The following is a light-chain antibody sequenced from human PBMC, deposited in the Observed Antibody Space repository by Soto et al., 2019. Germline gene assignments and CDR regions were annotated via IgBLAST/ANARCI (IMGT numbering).Light chain of an antibody. J-gene: IGLJ1*01. CDR3: GSYATGGAYV. Sequence: QSALTQPASVSGSPGQSITTSCTGTSSDVGGYNAVSWYQQHPGKAPKLMIYDVTNRPSGASNRFSGSKSGNTASLTISGLQAEDEADYYCGSYATGGAYVFGTGTKLTVL. V-gene: IGLV2-14*01. CDR2: DVT. CDR1: SSDVGGYNA.